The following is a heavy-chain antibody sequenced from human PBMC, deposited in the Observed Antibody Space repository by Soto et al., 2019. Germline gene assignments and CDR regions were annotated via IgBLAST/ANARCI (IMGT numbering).Heavy chain of an antibody. CDR2: IYHSGST. CDR1: GGSISSSNW. D-gene: IGHD3-10*01. CDR3: ARRVKSGGLGSYYTYNWFDP. Sequence: PSETVSLTCAVSGGSISSSNWWSWVRQPPGKGLEWIGEIYHSGSTNYNPSLKSRVTISVDKSKNQFSLKLSSVTAADTAVYYCARRVKSGGLGSYYTYNWFDPWGQGTLVTVSS. V-gene: IGHV4-4*02. J-gene: IGHJ5*02.